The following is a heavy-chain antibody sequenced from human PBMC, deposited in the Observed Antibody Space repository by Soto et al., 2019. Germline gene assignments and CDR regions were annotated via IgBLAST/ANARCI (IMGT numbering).Heavy chain of an antibody. D-gene: IGHD6-19*01. Sequence: GGSLRLSCAASGFTFSSYWMSWVRQAPGKGLEWVANIKQDGSEKYYVDSVKGRFTISGDNAKNSLYLQMNSLRAEDTAVYYCARDPYSSGWPVDYWGQGTLVTVSS. CDR3: ARDPYSSGWPVDY. J-gene: IGHJ4*02. CDR2: IKQDGSEK. V-gene: IGHV3-7*03. CDR1: GFTFSSYW.